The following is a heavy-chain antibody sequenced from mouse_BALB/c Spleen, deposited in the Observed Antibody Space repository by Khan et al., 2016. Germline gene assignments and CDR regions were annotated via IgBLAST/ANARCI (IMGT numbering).Heavy chain of an antibody. J-gene: IGHJ1*01. V-gene: IGHV9-3-1*01. CDR3: ARYRYYYGSSRYFDV. Sequence: QIQLVQSGPELKKPGKTVKISCKASGYTFTNYGMNWVKQAPGKGSKWMGWINTYSGESTYADDFKGRFAFSLETSANTAYLQINNLKNEDTATYFCARYRYYYGSSRYFDVWGAGTTVTVSS. D-gene: IGHD1-1*01. CDR2: INTYSGES. CDR1: GYTFTNYG.